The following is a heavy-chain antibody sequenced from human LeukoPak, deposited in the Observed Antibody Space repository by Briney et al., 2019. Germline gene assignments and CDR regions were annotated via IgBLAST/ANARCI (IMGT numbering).Heavy chain of an antibody. CDR3: SSGNIEAAGLPDY. Sequence: PGGSLRLSCTASGFPFGDCAMNWFRQAPGKGLEWVGFIRSKTYGAPTEYAASVRDRFTISRDDSKSIAYLQMNSLKTEDTAIYYCSSGNIEAAGLPDYWGQGTLVTVSS. D-gene: IGHD6-13*01. CDR2: IRSKTYGAPT. CDR1: GFPFGDCA. J-gene: IGHJ4*02. V-gene: IGHV3-49*03.